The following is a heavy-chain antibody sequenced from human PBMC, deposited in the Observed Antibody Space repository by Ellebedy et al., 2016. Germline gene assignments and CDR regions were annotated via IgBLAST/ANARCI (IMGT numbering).Heavy chain of an antibody. CDR1: GFTVSTNY. CDR2: IFSDGNT. V-gene: IGHV3-53*01. J-gene: IGHJ2*01. D-gene: IGHD2-15*01. Sequence: GESLKISCAASGFTVSTNYMKWVRQAPGKGLEWVSAIFSDGNTYYADSVKGRFTISRDNSKNTLYLQMNSLRAEDTAVYYCARDKFFSGGIWSGFLDLWGRGTLVTVSS. CDR3: ARDKFFSGGIWSGFLDL.